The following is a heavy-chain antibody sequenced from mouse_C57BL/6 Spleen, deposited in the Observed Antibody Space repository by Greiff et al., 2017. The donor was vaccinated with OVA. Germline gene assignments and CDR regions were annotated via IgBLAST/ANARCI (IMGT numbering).Heavy chain of an antibody. CDR2: INYDGSST. CDR1: GFTFSDYY. J-gene: IGHJ4*01. V-gene: IGHV5-16*01. CDR3: AREGGITTVVEGAMDY. Sequence: EVMLVESEGGLVQPGSSMKLSCTASGFTFSDYYMAWVRQVPEKGLEWVANINYDGSSTYYLDSLKSRFIISRDNAKNILYLQMSSLKSEDTATYYCAREGGITTVVEGAMDYWGQGTSVTVSS. D-gene: IGHD1-1*01.